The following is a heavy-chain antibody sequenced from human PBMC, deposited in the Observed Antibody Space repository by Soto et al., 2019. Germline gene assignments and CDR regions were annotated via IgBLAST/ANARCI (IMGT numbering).Heavy chain of an antibody. Sequence: EVHLVESGGGSVQPGGSLRLSCAGSGFAFSSYWIHWVRQVPGKGLVWVSRINSDGSTTSYADSVRGRFTISRDNAKDTLYLQMNSLRAEDTALYYCARVGQGRYYFDYWCQGTLVTVSS. CDR1: GFAFSSYW. CDR2: INSDGSTT. CDR3: ARVGQGRYYFDY. J-gene: IGHJ4*02. V-gene: IGHV3-74*01.